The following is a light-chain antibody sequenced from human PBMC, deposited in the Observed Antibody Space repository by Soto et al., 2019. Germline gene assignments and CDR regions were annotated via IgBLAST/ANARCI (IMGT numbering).Light chain of an antibody. CDR2: QVS. CDR1: TSNIGDNF. CDR3: CSYTSSSPYV. J-gene: IGLJ1*01. Sequence: QSVLTQPPSASGTPGQRVTISCSGTTSNIGDNFVSWYQHHPGKAPKLMIYQVSNRPSGVSNRFSGSKSGNTASLTISGLQAEDEADYYCCSYTSSSPYVFGTGTKLTVL. V-gene: IGLV2-14*01.